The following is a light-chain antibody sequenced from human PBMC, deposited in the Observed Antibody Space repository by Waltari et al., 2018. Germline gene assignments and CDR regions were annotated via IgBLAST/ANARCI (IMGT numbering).Light chain of an antibody. Sequence: DIVMTQSPPSLPVTPGEPASISCRSSQSLLHSNVYNYLDWYLQKPGQSPQLLIYLGSHRASGGPDRFSGSGSGTDFTLKISRVEAEDVGVYYCMQALQTPLTFGGGTKVEIK. J-gene: IGKJ4*01. CDR2: LGS. CDR1: QSLLHSNVYNY. V-gene: IGKV2-28*01. CDR3: MQALQTPLT.